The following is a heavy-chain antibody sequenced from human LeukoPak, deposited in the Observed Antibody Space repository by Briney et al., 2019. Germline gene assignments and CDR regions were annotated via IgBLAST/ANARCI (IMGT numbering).Heavy chain of an antibody. Sequence: SETLSLTCTVSGGSISSSSYYWGWIRQPPGKGLEWIGYIDYSGSTNYNPSLKSRVTISVDTSKNQFSLKLRSVTAADTAVYYCARAPLEYSSGFRFDPWGQGTLVTVSS. CDR1: GGSISSSSYY. J-gene: IGHJ5*02. D-gene: IGHD6-19*01. CDR3: ARAPLEYSSGFRFDP. CDR2: IDYSGST. V-gene: IGHV4-61*05.